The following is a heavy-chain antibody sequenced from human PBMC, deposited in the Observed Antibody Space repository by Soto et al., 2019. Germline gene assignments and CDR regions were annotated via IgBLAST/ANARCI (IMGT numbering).Heavy chain of an antibody. D-gene: IGHD2-21*01. CDR2: MSFDGNSK. J-gene: IGHJ4*02. CDR3: ARGRSVIDHDDFEY. V-gene: IGHV3-30-3*01. CDR1: GFTFSSYS. Sequence: QVQLGESGGGVVQPGRSLRLSCAASGFTFSSYSMHWVRQAPGKGLEWVAAMSFDGNSKYFADSVKGRFTISRDNSTNTLSLQMNSLGADDSAVYYCARGRSVIDHDDFEYWGQGTLVTVSS.